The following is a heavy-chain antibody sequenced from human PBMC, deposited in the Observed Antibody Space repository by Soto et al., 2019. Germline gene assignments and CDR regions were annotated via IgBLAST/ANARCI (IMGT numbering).Heavy chain of an antibody. Sequence: ASVKVSCKASGYTFTSYGISGVRQAPGQGLEWMGWISAYNGNTNYAQKLQGRVTMTTDTSTSTAYMELRSLRSDDTAVYYCARGVDYHDSSVLGYFGRRTLVTI. CDR2: ISAYNGNT. CDR1: GYTFTSYG. V-gene: IGHV1-18*04. J-gene: IGHJ4*02. CDR3: ARGVDYHDSSVLGY. D-gene: IGHD3-22*01.